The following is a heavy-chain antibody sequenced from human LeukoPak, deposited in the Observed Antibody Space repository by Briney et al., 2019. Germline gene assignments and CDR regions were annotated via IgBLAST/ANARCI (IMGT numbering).Heavy chain of an antibody. V-gene: IGHV1-18*01. D-gene: IGHD3-22*01. J-gene: IGHJ6*02. CDR2: ISAYNGNT. Sequence: ASVKASCKTSGYTFTQFAIIWMRQAPGQGLEWMGWISAYNGNTNYAQKLQGRVTMTTDTSTSTAYMELRSPRSDDTAVYYCARDYYDSSGYIYYGMDVWGQGTTVTVSS. CDR1: GYTFTQFA. CDR3: ARDYYDSSGYIYYGMDV.